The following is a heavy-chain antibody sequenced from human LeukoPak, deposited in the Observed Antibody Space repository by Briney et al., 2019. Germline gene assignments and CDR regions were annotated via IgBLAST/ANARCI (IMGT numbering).Heavy chain of an antibody. D-gene: IGHD6-6*01. CDR2: ISGSSGSSTI. CDR1: GFTFTTYS. J-gene: IGHJ3*02. V-gene: IGHV3-48*01. Sequence: GGSLRLSCAASGFTFTTYSMNWVRQAPGKGLEWVSYISGSSGSSTIYYADSVKGRFTISRDNSKNTLYLQMNSLRAEDTAVYYCAKVALLGAARPGAFDAFDIWGQGTMVTVSS. CDR3: AKVALLGAARPGAFDAFDI.